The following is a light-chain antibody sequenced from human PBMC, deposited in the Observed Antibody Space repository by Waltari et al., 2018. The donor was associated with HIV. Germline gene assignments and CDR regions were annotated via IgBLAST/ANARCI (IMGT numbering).Light chain of an antibody. V-gene: IGLV1-47*01. CDR3: VGWDASLSAYV. CDR1: SSNIGTDN. CDR2: KNI. Sequence: QSVLTQPPYPCVSHGRRVPLSCSRSSSNIGTDNVYWYQQLPGTTPKLLIYKNIQRPSGVPDRFAGSKSGTSAYLAISGLRSEDEADYYCVGWDASLSAYVFGAGTKVTVL. J-gene: IGLJ1*01.